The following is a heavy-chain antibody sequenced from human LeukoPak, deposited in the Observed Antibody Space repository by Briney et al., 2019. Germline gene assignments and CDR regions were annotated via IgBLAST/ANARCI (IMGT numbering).Heavy chain of an antibody. V-gene: IGHV4-34*01. CDR2: INHSGST. Sequence: SETLSLTCAVYGGSFSGYYWSWIRQPPGKGLEWIGEINHSGSTNYNPSLKSRVTISVDTSKNQFSLKLSSVTAADTAVYYCARLPVVTAAGTGPFDYWGQGTLVTVSS. CDR1: GGSFSGYY. D-gene: IGHD6-13*01. CDR3: ARLPVVTAAGTGPFDY. J-gene: IGHJ4*02.